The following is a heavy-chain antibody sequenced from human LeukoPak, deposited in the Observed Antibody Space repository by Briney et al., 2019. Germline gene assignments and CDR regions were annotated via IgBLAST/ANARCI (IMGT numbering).Heavy chain of an antibody. CDR3: ARDYGDYGKSPYYFDY. CDR1: GGSISSSSYY. D-gene: IGHD4-17*01. CDR2: IYYSGST. V-gene: IGHV4-39*07. J-gene: IGHJ4*02. Sequence: SETLSLTCTVSGGSISSSSYYWGWIRQPPGKGLEWIGSIYYSGSTYYNPSLKSRVTISVDTSKNQFSLKLSSVTAADTAVYYCARDYGDYGKSPYYFDYWGQGTLVTVSS.